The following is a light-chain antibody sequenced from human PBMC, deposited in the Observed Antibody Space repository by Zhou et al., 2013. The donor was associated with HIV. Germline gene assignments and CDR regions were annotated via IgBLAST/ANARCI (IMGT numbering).Light chain of an antibody. CDR2: KAS. Sequence: DIQMTQSPSTLSASVGDSVTITCRASQSISTWLAWYQQKPGKAPKLLIYKASSLEGGVPSRFSGSGSGTEFTLTISSLQPDDFATYYCQQYNSHSRPFGQGTKVKSN. CDR1: QSISTW. J-gene: IGKJ1*01. CDR3: QQYNSHSRP. V-gene: IGKV1-5*03.